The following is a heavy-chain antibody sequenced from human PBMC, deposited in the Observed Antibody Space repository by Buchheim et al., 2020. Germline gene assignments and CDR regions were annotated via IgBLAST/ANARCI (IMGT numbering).Heavy chain of an antibody. J-gene: IGHJ3*01. CDR2: IYYSGST. CDR1: GASISSGGYY. V-gene: IGHV4-31*03. CDR3: ARGNAPMGAFDL. D-gene: IGHD3-10*01. Sequence: QVQLQESGPGLVKPSQTLSLTGTVSGASISSGGYYWSWIRQLPGKGLEWIGYIYYSGSTYFNPSLKSRVTMPVDTSKNQFSLKLSSVTAADTAVYYCARGNAPMGAFDLWGQGT.